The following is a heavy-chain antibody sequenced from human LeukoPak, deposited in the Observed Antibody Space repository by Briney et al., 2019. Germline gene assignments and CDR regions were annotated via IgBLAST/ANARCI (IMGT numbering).Heavy chain of an antibody. J-gene: IGHJ6*03. D-gene: IGHD3-3*01. Sequence: GASVKVSCKASGGTLSRYAISWVRQAPGQGLEWMGGSNPIFGTANYAQKFQGRVTITADESTSTAYMELSSPRSEDTAVYYCARDQIEGRLYYDFWSGYLYYYYYMDVWGKGTTVTVSS. CDR1: GGTLSRYA. CDR2: SNPIFGTA. V-gene: IGHV1-69*13. CDR3: ARDQIEGRLYYDFWSGYLYYYYYMDV.